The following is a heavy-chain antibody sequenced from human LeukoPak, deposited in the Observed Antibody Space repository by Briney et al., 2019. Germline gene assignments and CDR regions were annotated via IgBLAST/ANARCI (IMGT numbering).Heavy chain of an antibody. CDR3: AGYFDWLLYPGYGMDV. CDR2: IYYSGST. Sequence: SETLSLTCTVSGGSISSYYWSWIRQPPGKGLEWIGYIYYSGSTNYNPSLKSRVTISVDTSKNQFSLKLSSVTAADTAVYYCAGYFDWLLYPGYGMDVWGQGTTVTVSS. V-gene: IGHV4-59*12. CDR1: GGSISSYY. J-gene: IGHJ6*02. D-gene: IGHD3-9*01.